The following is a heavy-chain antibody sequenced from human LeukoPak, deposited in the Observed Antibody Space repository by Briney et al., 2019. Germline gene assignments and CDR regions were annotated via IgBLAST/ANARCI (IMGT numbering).Heavy chain of an antibody. D-gene: IGHD5-24*01. Sequence: GASVKVSCKASGYTFTSYGISWVRQAPGQGLERMGWISSYNGNTNYAQKLQGRVTMTTDTSTSAAYMELRSLRSDDTAVYYCARGSRDGYNWGNWFDPWGQGTLVTVSS. V-gene: IGHV1-18*01. CDR3: ARGSRDGYNWGNWFDP. J-gene: IGHJ5*02. CDR2: ISSYNGNT. CDR1: GYTFTSYG.